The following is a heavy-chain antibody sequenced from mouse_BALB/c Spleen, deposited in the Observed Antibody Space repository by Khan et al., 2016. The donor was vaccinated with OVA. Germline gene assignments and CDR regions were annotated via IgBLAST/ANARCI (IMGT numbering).Heavy chain of an antibody. V-gene: IGHV1-76*01. D-gene: IGHD3-2*02. CDR3: AREEALYYFDY. Sequence: QVQLKESGAELVRPGTSVKLSCKTSGYIFTSYWIHWVKQRSGQGLEWIARIYPGTDNTYYSETFKDKATLTADNSSSTAYLQLSSLKSEDSAVFFCAREEALYYFDYWGQGTTLTVSS. CDR2: IYPGTDNT. CDR1: GYIFTSYW. J-gene: IGHJ2*01.